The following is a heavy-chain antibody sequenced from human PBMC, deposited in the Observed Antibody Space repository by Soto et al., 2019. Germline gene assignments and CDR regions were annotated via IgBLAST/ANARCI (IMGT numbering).Heavy chain of an antibody. V-gene: IGHV1-8*01. CDR3: ARDRGYCTNGVCYTNYYGMDV. CDR1: GYTFTSYD. Sequence: ASVKVSCKASGYTFTSYDINWVRQATGQGLEWMGWMNPNSGNTGYAQKFQGRVTMTRNTSISTGYMELSSLGSDDTGVYYCARDRGYCTNGVCYTNYYGMDVWGQGTTGTVCS. J-gene: IGHJ6*02. CDR2: MNPNSGNT. D-gene: IGHD2-8*01.